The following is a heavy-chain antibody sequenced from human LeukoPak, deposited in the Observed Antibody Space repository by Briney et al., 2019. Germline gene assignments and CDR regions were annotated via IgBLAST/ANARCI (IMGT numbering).Heavy chain of an antibody. CDR2: INPNSGGT. D-gene: IGHD6-6*01. Sequence: ASVKVSCKASGYTFIGYYMHWVRQAPGQGLEWMGWINPNSGGTNYAQKFQGRVTMTRDTSISTAYMELSRLRSDDTAVYYCTSKITRIAARPNDAFDIWGQGTMVTVSS. CDR3: TSKITRIAARPNDAFDI. CDR1: GYTFIGYY. J-gene: IGHJ3*02. V-gene: IGHV1-2*02.